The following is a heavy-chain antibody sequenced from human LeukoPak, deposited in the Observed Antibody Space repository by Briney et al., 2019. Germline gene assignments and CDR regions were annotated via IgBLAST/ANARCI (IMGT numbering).Heavy chain of an antibody. J-gene: IGHJ4*02. CDR3: ARHSALVVVITRGYYFDY. CDR1: GPSFSGYY. Sequence: SETLSLTCAVYGPSFSGYYSSWIRQPPGKGLEWIGEINHSGSTNYNPSLKSRVTISVDTSKNQFSLKLSSVTAADTAVYYCARHSALVVVITRGYYFDYWGQGTLVTVSS. CDR2: INHSGST. D-gene: IGHD3-22*01. V-gene: IGHV4-34*01.